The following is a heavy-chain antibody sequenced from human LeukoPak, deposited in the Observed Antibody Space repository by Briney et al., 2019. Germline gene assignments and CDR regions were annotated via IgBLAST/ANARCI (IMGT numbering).Heavy chain of an antibody. CDR1: EFTFTTYG. J-gene: IGHJ4*02. Sequence: SGGSLRLSCAASEFTFTTYGMHWVRQAPGKGLEWVAFIYYDGSNIYYADYVKGRFTISRDLSKNTLYLQMDSLRAEDTAIYYCARDWKTNSFDYWGQGTLVTVSS. CDR2: IYYDGSNI. V-gene: IGHV3-33*01. CDR3: ARDWKTNSFDY. D-gene: IGHD1-1*01.